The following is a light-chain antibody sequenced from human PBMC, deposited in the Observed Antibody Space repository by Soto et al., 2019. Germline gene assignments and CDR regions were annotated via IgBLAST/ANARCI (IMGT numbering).Light chain of an antibody. CDR2: EVS. V-gene: IGLV2-8*01. CDR3: SSYAGSNTVV. CDR1: SSDVGAYNY. Sequence: QSALSQPPSASGSPGQSVTISCTGTSSDVGAYNYVSWYQQHPGKAPKVMIYEVSKRPSGVPDRFSGSKSANTASLTVSGLQADDEADYYCSSYAGSNTVVFGGGTKLTVL. J-gene: IGLJ2*01.